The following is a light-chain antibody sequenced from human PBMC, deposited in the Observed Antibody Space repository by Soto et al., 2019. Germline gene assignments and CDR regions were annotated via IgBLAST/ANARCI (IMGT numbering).Light chain of an antibody. CDR3: QHYNSYSEA. CDR1: QSVSSN. V-gene: IGKV3-15*01. Sequence: EIVMTQSPATLSVSPGEIATLYCSASQSVSSNLAWYQQKPGQAPRLLIYGASTRATGIPARFSGSGSGTEFTLTISSLRPDDFATYYCQHYNSYSEAFGQGTKVDIK. J-gene: IGKJ1*01. CDR2: GAS.